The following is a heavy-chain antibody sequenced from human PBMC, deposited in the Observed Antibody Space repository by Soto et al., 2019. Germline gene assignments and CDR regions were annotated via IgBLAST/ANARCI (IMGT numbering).Heavy chain of an antibody. D-gene: IGHD3-22*01. V-gene: IGHV4-31*03. J-gene: IGHJ4*02. Sequence: QVQLQESGPGLVKPSQTLSLTCTVSGGSISSGTYHWSWIRHHPGKGLEWIGYIYYSGSTYYNPSLKRRLTISVDTSKNQFSLRLSSVTAADTAVYYCAREMNYYDTSGDSYFDYWGQGTLVTVSS. CDR2: IYYSGST. CDR1: GGSISSGTYH. CDR3: AREMNYYDTSGDSYFDY.